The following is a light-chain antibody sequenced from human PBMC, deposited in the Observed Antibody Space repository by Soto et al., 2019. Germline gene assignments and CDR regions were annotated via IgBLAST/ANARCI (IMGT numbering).Light chain of an antibody. J-gene: IGKJ2*03. CDR1: QSVSRSH. Sequence: EIVLTQSPGTLSLSPGERATLSCRASQSVSRSHLAWYQQKPGQAPRLLIYGASSRATGISDRFSCRGXXXXXXXXXSRLEPEDFAVYYCQQYGNSPPYSFGQGTKLEIK. CDR2: GAS. CDR3: QQYGNSPPYS. V-gene: IGKV3-20*01.